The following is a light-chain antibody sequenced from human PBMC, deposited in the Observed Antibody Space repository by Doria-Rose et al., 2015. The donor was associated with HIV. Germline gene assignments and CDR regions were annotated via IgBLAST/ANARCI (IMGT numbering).Light chain of an antibody. CDR1: TSDIGNSNY. J-gene: IGLJ2*01. CDR2: DVA. V-gene: IGLV2-23*02. CDR3: CSYVGVTTYVI. Sequence: QSISISCTGTTSDIGNSNYVSWYQQHPGKAPKLIIYDVAKRPSGVSNRFSGSKPGNTASLTVSGLQAEDEGDYYCCSYVGVTTYVIFGGGTKLTVL.